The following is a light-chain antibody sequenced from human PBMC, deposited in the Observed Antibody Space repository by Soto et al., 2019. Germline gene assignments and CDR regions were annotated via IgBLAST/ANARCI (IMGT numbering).Light chain of an antibody. CDR2: DVN. CDR1: SSDVVNYTY. Sequence: QSALTQPASVSGSPGQSITISCTGTSSDVVNYTYVSWYQQHTGKATKVMIYDVNNRPSGVSNRFSGSKSGNTASLTISGLQAEDEADYYCSSFTTSSTPVVFGGGTKLTVL. J-gene: IGLJ2*01. CDR3: SSFTTSSTPVV. V-gene: IGLV2-14*01.